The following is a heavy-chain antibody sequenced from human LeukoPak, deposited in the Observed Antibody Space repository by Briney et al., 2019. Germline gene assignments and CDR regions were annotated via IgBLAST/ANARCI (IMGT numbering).Heavy chain of an antibody. CDR2: IIRGLGIS. CDR3: ASARQRHCTNGVCPSLTDS. Sequence: ASVKVSCKASGGTFSIYAINWVRQAPGQGLEWMGRIIRGLGISNYAQKFQGRVTITADKSTSTTYMELSSLRSEDTAVYYCASARQRHCTNGVCPSLTDSWGQGTLVTVSS. CDR1: GGTFSIYA. D-gene: IGHD2-8*01. J-gene: IGHJ4*02. V-gene: IGHV1-69*04.